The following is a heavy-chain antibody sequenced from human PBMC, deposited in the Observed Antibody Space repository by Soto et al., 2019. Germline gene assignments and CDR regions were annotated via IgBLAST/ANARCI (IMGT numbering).Heavy chain of an antibody. Sequence: ASVKVSCKVSGYTLTELSMHWVRQAPGKGLEWMGGFDPEDGETIYAQKFQGRGTMTRDTSISTAYMELSRLRSDDTAVYSCARGGYSSGWYRFFYYYGMDVWGQGTTVTVSS. V-gene: IGHV1-24*01. J-gene: IGHJ6*02. CDR1: GYTLTELS. CDR3: ARGGYSSGWYRFFYYYGMDV. CDR2: FDPEDGET. D-gene: IGHD6-19*01.